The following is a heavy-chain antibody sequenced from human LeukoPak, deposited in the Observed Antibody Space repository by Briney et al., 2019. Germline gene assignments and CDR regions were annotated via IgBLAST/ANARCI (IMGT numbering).Heavy chain of an antibody. D-gene: IGHD2-15*01. CDR2: ISYDGSNK. CDR3: ARDTYCSGGSCYSLWAGYYYYYGMDV. V-gene: IGHV3-30*04. Sequence: GGSLRLSCAASGFTFSSYAMHWVRQAPGKGPEWVAVISYDGSNKYYADSVKGRFTISRDNSKNTLYLQMNSLRAEDTAVYYCARDTYCSGGSCYSLWAGYYYYYGMDVWGQGTTVTVSS. J-gene: IGHJ6*02. CDR1: GFTFSSYA.